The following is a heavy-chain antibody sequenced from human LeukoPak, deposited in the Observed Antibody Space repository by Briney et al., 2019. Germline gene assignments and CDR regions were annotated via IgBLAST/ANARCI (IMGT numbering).Heavy chain of an antibody. CDR1: GFTFSSCG. V-gene: IGHV3-30*02. Sequence: GGSLRLSCAASGFTFSSCGMHWVRQAPGKGLEWVAFIRYDGSDKYYADSVKGRFILSRDNSRNTLSLEMNSLRAEDTAVYYCAKDHVGTWSALDYWGQGTLVTVSS. CDR3: AKDHVGTWSALDY. D-gene: IGHD6-13*01. J-gene: IGHJ4*02. CDR2: IRYDGSDK.